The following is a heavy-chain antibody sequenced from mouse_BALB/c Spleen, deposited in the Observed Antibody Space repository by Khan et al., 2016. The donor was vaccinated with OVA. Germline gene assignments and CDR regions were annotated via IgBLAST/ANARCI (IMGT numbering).Heavy chain of an antibody. CDR1: GYTFTSYV. J-gene: IGHJ3*01. CDR3: ATHGSTYTWFTF. CDR2: IYPYNDDT. D-gene: IGHD2-10*01. Sequence: EVQLQESGPELVKPGASVKMSCKASGYTFTSYVIHWVKQKPGQGLEWIGYIYPYNDDTKFIDKFKGKATLTSDKSSSTASMELSSLTSEDSAVYFCATHGSTYTWFTFWGQGTLISVS. V-gene: IGHV1S136*01.